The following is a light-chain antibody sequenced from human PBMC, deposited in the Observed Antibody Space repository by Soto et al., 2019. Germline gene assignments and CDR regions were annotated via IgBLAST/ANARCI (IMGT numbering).Light chain of an antibody. J-gene: IGLJ2*01. CDR1: SSNIGGNYD. V-gene: IGLV1-40*01. CDR2: GDD. Sequence: QLVLTQPPSVSGAPGQRVTISCTGDSSNIGGNYDVHWYQHLPGTSPKLLIYGDDDRPSGVPDRFSGSTSGASASLAITGLQPEDEADYYCQTYDRSLRSTIFGGGTKVTVL. CDR3: QTYDRSLRSTI.